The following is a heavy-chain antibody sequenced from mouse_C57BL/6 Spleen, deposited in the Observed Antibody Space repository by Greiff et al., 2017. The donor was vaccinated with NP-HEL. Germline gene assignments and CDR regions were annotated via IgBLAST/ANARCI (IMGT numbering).Heavy chain of an antibody. V-gene: IGHV10-3*01. J-gene: IGHJ2*01. Sequence: EVQLVESGGGLVQPKGSLKLSCAASGFTFNTYAMHWVRQAPGKGLEWVARIRSKSSNYATYYADSVKDRFTISRDDSQSMLYLQMNNLKTEDTAMYYCVRDTTVVATDYFDYWGQGTTLTVSS. CDR3: VRDTTVVATDYFDY. CDR2: IRSKSSNYAT. CDR1: GFTFNTYA. D-gene: IGHD1-1*01.